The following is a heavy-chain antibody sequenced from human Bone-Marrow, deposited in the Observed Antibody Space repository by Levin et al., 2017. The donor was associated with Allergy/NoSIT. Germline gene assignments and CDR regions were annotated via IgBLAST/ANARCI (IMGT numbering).Heavy chain of an antibody. D-gene: IGHD2-8*02. Sequence: QLGESLKISCAASGFTFSSYAMHWVRQAPGKGLEWVAIISYDGSNKYYADSVKGRFTISRDNSKNTLYLQMNSLRAEDTAVYYCARALQGVVYGDYWGQGTLVTVSS. CDR3: ARALQGVVYGDY. J-gene: IGHJ4*02. CDR2: ISYDGSNK. V-gene: IGHV3-30-3*01. CDR1: GFTFSSYA.